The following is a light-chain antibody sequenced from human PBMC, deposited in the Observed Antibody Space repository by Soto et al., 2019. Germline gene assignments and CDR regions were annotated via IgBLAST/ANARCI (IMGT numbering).Light chain of an antibody. J-gene: IGKJ5*01. CDR2: GAS. V-gene: IGKV3-20*01. Sequence: EIVLTQPPDTLSLSPGERATLSCRASQSVSSSYLTWYQQKPGQAPRLLIYGASSRATGIPDRFSGSGSGTDFTLTISRLEPEDFAVYYCQQYGSSPPITFGQGTRLEIK. CDR3: QQYGSSPPIT. CDR1: QSVSSSY.